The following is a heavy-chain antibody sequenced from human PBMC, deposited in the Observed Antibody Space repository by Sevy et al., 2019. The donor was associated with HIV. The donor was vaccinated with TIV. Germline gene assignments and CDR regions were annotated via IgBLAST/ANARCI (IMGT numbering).Heavy chain of an antibody. CDR1: GFTVSSNY. CDR2: IYSGGSK. D-gene: IGHD2-15*01. J-gene: IGHJ4*02. CDR3: AREAGVGYCSGGSCYFDY. Sequence: GGSLRLSCAASGFTVSSNYMSWVRQAPGKGLEWVSVIYSGGSKYYADSVKGRFTISRDNSKDRLYLQMNSLRAEDTAVYYCAREAGVGYCSGGSCYFDYWGQGTLVTVSS. V-gene: IGHV3-66*01.